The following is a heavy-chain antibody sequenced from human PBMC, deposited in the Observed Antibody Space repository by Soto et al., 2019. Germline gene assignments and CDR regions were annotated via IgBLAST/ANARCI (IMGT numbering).Heavy chain of an antibody. V-gene: IGHV3-23*01. Sequence: PVGFLRLSCAASGFTSSSYAMSWVRQAPGKGLEWVSAISGSGGSTYYADSVKRRFTISRDNSKNTLYLQMNSLRAEDTAVYYGAKARRDDFWSGSSGYYYGMDVWGQGTTVTVSS. CDR1: GFTSSSYA. J-gene: IGHJ6*02. D-gene: IGHD3-3*01. CDR3: AKARRDDFWSGSSGYYYGMDV. CDR2: ISGSGGST.